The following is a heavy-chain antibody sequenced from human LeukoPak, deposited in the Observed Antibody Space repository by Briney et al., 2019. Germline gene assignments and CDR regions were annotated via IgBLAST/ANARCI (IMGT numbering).Heavy chain of an antibody. D-gene: IGHD6-13*01. Sequence: SETLSLTCTVSGGSISSYYWSWIRQPPGKGLEWIGYIYYSGSTNYNPSLKSRVTIPVDTSKNQFSLKLSSVTAADTAVYYCARVSGQQLLYWGQGTLVTVSS. V-gene: IGHV4-59*01. CDR2: IYYSGST. J-gene: IGHJ4*02. CDR3: ARVSGQQLLY. CDR1: GGSISSYY.